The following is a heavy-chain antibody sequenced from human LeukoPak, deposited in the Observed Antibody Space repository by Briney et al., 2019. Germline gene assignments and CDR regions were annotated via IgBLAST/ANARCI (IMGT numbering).Heavy chain of an antibody. J-gene: IGHJ4*02. D-gene: IGHD3-22*01. V-gene: IGHV1-69*04. CDR1: GGTFSSYA. CDR3: ARDCYDSSGSY. CDR2: IIPIFGIA. Sequence: GASVKVSCKASGGTFSSYAISWVRQAPGQGLEWMGRIIPIFGIANYAQKFQGRVTITADKSTSTAYMELSSLRSEDTAVYYCARDCYDSSGSYWGQGTLVTVSS.